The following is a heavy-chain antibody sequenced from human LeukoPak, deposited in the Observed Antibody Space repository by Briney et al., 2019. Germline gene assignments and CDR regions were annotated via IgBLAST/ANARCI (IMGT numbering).Heavy chain of an antibody. D-gene: IGHD4-11*01. Sequence: PGGSLRLSCAASGFTFSNAWMSWVRQAPGKGLEWVGRIKSKTDGGTTDYAAPVKGRFTISRDDSKNTLYLQMNSLKTEDTAVYYCTTDDYRWPIDAFDIWGQGTMVTVSS. CDR2: IKSKTDGGTT. V-gene: IGHV3-15*01. CDR3: TTDDYRWPIDAFDI. CDR1: GFTFSNAW. J-gene: IGHJ3*02.